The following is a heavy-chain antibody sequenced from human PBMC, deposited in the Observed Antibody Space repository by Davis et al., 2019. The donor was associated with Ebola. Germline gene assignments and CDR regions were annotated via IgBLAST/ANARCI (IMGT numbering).Heavy chain of an antibody. CDR2: IDSRSTYT. Sequence: GESLKISCAASGFTFSDYYMNWIRQAPGKGLEWVSSIDSRSTYTYYAESVKGRFTISRDNAKNSLYLQMNSLRIEDTAVYYCARDRGFLEYLLYHASNMWGQGTMVSVSS. D-gene: IGHD3-3*01. V-gene: IGHV3-11*06. J-gene: IGHJ3*02. CDR3: ARDRGFLEYLLYHASNM. CDR1: GFTFSDYY.